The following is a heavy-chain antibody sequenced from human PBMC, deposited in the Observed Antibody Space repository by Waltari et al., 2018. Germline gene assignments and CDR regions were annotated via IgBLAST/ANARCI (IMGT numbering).Heavy chain of an antibody. CDR1: GGSFSGYY. CDR2: IYYSGST. J-gene: IGHJ6*02. V-gene: IGHV4-34*11. CDR3: ARVRTTVTHYYYYGMDV. Sequence: QVQLQQWGAGLLKPSETLSLTCAVYGGSFSGYYWSWIRQPPGKGLEWIGYIYYSGSTNYNPSLKSRVTISVDTSKNQFSLKLSSVTAADTAVYYCARVRTTVTHYYYYGMDVWGQATTVTVSS. D-gene: IGHD4-17*01.